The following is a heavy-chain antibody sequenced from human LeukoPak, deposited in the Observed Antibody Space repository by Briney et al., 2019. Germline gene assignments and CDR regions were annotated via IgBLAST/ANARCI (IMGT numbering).Heavy chain of an antibody. J-gene: IGHJ4*02. V-gene: IGHV4-59*01. CDR1: GGSISTYF. Sequence: SETLSLTCTVSGGSISTYFWSWIRQPPGKGLEWVGYIYYSGSTNYNPSLKSRVTISLDTSKNRFSLKLSSVTAADTAMYYCARDATFDCFDYWGQGTLVTVSS. CDR2: IYYSGST. D-gene: IGHD3-9*01. CDR3: ARDATFDCFDY.